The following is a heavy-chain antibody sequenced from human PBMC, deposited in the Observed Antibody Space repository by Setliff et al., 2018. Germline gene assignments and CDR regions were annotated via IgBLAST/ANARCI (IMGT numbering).Heavy chain of an antibody. Sequence: GGSLRLSCAASGFIFDEYAMHWVRQAPGKGLEWVSGISWNSYHIDYAGSVRGRFTISRDNAKNSLYLQMSNLRAEDTAVYYCVRDEVNCSGSKCYSGFDSWGQGSLVTVSS. CDR1: GFIFDEYA. CDR3: VRDEVNCSGSKCYSGFDS. D-gene: IGHD2-15*01. CDR2: ISWNSYHI. V-gene: IGHV3-9*01. J-gene: IGHJ4*02.